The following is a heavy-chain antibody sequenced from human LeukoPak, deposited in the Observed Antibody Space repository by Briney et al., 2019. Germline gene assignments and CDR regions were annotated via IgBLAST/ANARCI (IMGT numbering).Heavy chain of an antibody. J-gene: IGHJ4*02. CDR3: ARDPSGERELLLFDY. CDR2: IIPIFGTT. V-gene: IGHV1-69*13. CDR1: GGTFSNYA. Sequence: GASVKVSCKASGGTFSNYAISWVRQAPGQGLEWMGGIIPIFGTTNYAQKFQGRVTITADESTSTAYMELSRLKFDDTAVYYCARDPSGERELLLFDYWGQGTLVTVSS. D-gene: IGHD1-26*01.